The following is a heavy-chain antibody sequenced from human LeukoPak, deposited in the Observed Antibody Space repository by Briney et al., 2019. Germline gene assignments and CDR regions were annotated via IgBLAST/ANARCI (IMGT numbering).Heavy chain of an antibody. CDR3: ARQRGRVTDLYYYYYYMDV. J-gene: IGHJ6*03. V-gene: IGHV1-18*01. Sequence: ASVKVSCKASGYTFTSYAMNWVRQAPGQGLEWMGWISAYNGNTNYAQKLQGRVTMTTDTSTSTAYMELRSLRSDDTAVYYCARQRGRVTDLYYYYYYMDVWGKGTTVTVSS. CDR2: ISAYNGNT. CDR1: GYTFTSYA. D-gene: IGHD1-26*01.